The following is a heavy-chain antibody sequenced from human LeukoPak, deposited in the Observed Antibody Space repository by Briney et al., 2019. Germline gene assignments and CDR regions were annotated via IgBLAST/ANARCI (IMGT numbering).Heavy chain of an antibody. CDR1: GFTFSTYA. CDR2: ISATSDST. Sequence: PGGSLRLSCAASGFTFSTYAMTWVRQAPGKGLEWVSTISATSDSTFYADSVKGRFTISRDTSKNTLYLQMHSLRAEDTAVYYCARAPPNDYDGTDYYSSFDYWGQGTLVTVSS. J-gene: IGHJ4*02. CDR3: ARAPPNDYDGTDYYSSFDY. D-gene: IGHD3-22*01. V-gene: IGHV3-23*01.